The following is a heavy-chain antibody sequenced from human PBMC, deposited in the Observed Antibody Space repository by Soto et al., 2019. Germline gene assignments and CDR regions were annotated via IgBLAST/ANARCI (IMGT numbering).Heavy chain of an antibody. D-gene: IGHD1-26*01. CDR2: IYWDGDK. CDR3: AHCKSRSYSSDY. V-gene: IGHV2-5*02. CDR1: GFSLSTNAVG. J-gene: IGHJ4*02. Sequence: QITLKESGPTLVKPTQTLTLTCTFSGFSLSTNAVGAGWIRQPPGKAPEWLAHIYWDGDKRYSPSLKSRVTINKDTSKNQVGLIMTNMDLVDSATYYCAHCKSRSYSSDYWGQGTLVTVSS.